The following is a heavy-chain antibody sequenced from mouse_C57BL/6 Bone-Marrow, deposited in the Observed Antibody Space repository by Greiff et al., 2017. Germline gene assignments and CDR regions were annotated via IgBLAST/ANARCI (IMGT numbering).Heavy chain of an antibody. CDR3: ARPLYYGNYWFAY. CDR1: GFTFSDYG. V-gene: IGHV5-17*01. D-gene: IGHD2-1*01. CDR2: ISSGSSTI. J-gene: IGHJ3*01. Sequence: EVKVEESGGGLVKPGGSLKLSCAASGFTFSDYGMHWVRQAPEKGLEWVAYISSGSSTIYYADTVKGRFTISRDNAKNTLFLQMTSLRSEDTAMYYCARPLYYGNYWFAYWGQGTLVTVSA.